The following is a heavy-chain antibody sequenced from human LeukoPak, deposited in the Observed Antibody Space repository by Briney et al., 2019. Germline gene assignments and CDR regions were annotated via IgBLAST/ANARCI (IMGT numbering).Heavy chain of an antibody. CDR2: INSDGSST. J-gene: IGHJ3*02. Sequence: QPGGSLRLSCAASGFTFSNYWMHWVRQAPGKGLVWVSRINSDGSSTTSADSVKGRFTISRDNAKNTLYLQMNSLRAEDTAVYYCAKDQTDAFDIWGQGTMVTVSS. CDR3: AKDQTDAFDI. V-gene: IGHV3-74*01. CDR1: GFTFSNYW.